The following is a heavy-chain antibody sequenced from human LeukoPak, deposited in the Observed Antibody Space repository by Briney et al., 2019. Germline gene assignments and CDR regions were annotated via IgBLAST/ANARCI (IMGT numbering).Heavy chain of an antibody. CDR1: GYTFSSYG. CDR2: INAYNGNT. V-gene: IGHV1-18*01. CDR3: ARWAGRLISSSWLEY. J-gene: IGHJ4*02. D-gene: IGHD6-13*01. Sequence: ASVKVSCKASGYTFSSYGISWVRQAPGQGLEWMGWINAYNGNTNYAQMLLGRVTMTTDTSTTTAYMELRSLRSDDTAVYYCARWAGRLISSSWLEYWGQGTLVTVSS.